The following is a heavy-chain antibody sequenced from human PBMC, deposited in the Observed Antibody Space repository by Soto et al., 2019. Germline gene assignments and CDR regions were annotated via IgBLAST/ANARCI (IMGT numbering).Heavy chain of an antibody. CDR2: ISSSSSTT. J-gene: IGHJ3*02. Sequence: GGSLRLSCAASGFTFSTYSMNWVRQAPGKGLEWVSYISSSSSTTFYTDSVKGRFTVSRDNAKNTLYLQMNSVRAEDTAVYYCARGDFYDSSGPFSDAFDIWGQGTMVTVSS. V-gene: IGHV3-48*01. D-gene: IGHD3-22*01. CDR3: ARGDFYDSSGPFSDAFDI. CDR1: GFTFSTYS.